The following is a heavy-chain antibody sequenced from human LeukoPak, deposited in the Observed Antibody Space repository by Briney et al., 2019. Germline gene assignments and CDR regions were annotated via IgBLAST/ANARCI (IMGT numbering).Heavy chain of an antibody. Sequence: ASVKVSCKASGYTFTSYGISWVRQAPGQGLEWMGWISAYNGNTNYAQKLQGRVTMTTDTSTSTAYMELRSLRSDDTAVYYCSRYWPPAMVGPLSALDYGDCGGGYYFDYWGQGTLVTVSS. D-gene: IGHD4-17*01. CDR1: GYTFTSYG. CDR3: SRYWPPAMVGPLSALDYGDCGGGYYFDY. J-gene: IGHJ4*02. V-gene: IGHV1-18*01. CDR2: ISAYNGNT.